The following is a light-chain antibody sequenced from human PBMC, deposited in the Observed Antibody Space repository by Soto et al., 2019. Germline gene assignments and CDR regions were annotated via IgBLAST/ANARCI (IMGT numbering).Light chain of an antibody. J-gene: IGKJ3*01. CDR2: DAS. V-gene: IGKV1-33*01. CDR1: HDITSY. CDR3: QHCDYLPI. Sequence: DIQMTQSPSSLSASVGERPTITCQASHDITSYLNWYQHKPGKAPKLLIYDASILEAGVPPRFSGSGSGTDFTLTISGLQPEDVATYYCQHCDYLPIFGPGTTVDF.